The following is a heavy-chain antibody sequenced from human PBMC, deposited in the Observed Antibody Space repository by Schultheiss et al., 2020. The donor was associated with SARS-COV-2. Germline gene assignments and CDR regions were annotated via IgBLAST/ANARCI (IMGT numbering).Heavy chain of an antibody. Sequence: GGSLRLSCAASGFTFSNYWMHWVRQAPGKGLVWVSRINSDGSSTSYADSVKGRFTISRDNAKNSLYLQMNSLRAEDTAVYYCARTPRTYYDILTGYYTYYYYGMDVWGQGTTVTVSS. CDR3: ARTPRTYYDILTGYYTYYYYGMDV. V-gene: IGHV3-74*01. J-gene: IGHJ6*02. CDR1: GFTFSNYW. CDR2: INSDGSST. D-gene: IGHD3-9*01.